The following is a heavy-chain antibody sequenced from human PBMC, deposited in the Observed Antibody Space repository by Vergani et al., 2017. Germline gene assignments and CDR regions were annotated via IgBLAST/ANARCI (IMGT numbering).Heavy chain of an antibody. J-gene: IGHJ3*02. CDR2: IYYSGST. CDR1: GGSISSSSYY. V-gene: IGHV4-39*01. D-gene: IGHD4-23*01. Sequence: QLQLQESGPGLVKPSETLSLTCTVSGGSISSSSYYWGWIRQPPGKGLEWIGSIYYSGSTYYNPSLKSRVTISVDTSKNQFSLKLSSVTAADTAVYYCARHYVGNSAAFDIWGQGTMVTVSS. CDR3: ARHYVGNSAAFDI.